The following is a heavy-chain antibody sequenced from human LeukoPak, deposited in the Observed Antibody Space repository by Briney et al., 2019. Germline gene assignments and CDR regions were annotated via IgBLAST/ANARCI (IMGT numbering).Heavy chain of an antibody. J-gene: IGHJ6*03. CDR2: INPTSGGT. D-gene: IGHD1-1*01. CDR1: GYTFTGYY. Sequence: ASVKVSCKASGYTFTGYYMHWVRQAPGQGLEWMGWINPTSGGTNYAQKFQGRVTMTRDTSISTTYMELSRLRSDDTAVYYCARGGETRYYYFYYMDVWGKGTTVTISS. CDR3: ARGGETRYYYFYYMDV. V-gene: IGHV1-2*02.